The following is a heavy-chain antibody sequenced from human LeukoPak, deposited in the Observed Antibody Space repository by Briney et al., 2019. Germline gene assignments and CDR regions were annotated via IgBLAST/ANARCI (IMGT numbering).Heavy chain of an antibody. CDR2: INWNGGST. CDR3: ARGQRNRGGSGSYYNKADY. D-gene: IGHD3-10*01. V-gene: IGHV3-20*04. CDR1: GFTFDDYG. J-gene: IGHJ4*02. Sequence: GGSLRLSCAASGFTFDDYGMSWVRQAPGKGLEWVSGINWNGGSTGYADSVKGRFTISRDNAKNSLYLQINSLRAEDTALYYCARGQRNRGGSGSYYNKADYWGQGTLVTVSS.